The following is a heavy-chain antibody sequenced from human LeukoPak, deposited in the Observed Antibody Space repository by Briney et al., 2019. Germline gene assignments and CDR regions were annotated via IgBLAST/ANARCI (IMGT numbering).Heavy chain of an antibody. Sequence: LSLTCTVSGGSISSNYWSWIRQPPGKGLEWVSYISSSGSTIYYADSVKGRFTISRDNAKNSLYLQMNSLRAEDTAVYYCARDLSSSGWTLYYYYGMDVWGQGTTVTVSS. V-gene: IGHV3-11*04. D-gene: IGHD6-19*01. CDR2: ISSSGSTI. J-gene: IGHJ6*02. CDR3: ARDLSSSGWTLYYYYGMDV. CDR1: GGSISSNY.